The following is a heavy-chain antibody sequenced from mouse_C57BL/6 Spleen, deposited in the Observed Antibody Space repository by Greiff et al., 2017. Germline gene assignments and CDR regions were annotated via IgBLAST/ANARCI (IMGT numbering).Heavy chain of an antibody. D-gene: IGHD1-1*01. V-gene: IGHV5-17*01. CDR3: ASYYYGSSPYAMDY. Sequence: GGGLVKPGGSLKLSCAASGFTFSDYGMHWVRQAPEKGLEWVAYISSGSSTIYYADTVKGRFTISRDNAKNTLFLQMTSLRSEDTAMYYCASYYYGSSPYAMDYWGQGTSVTVSS. CDR1: GFTFSDYG. CDR2: ISSGSSTI. J-gene: IGHJ4*01.